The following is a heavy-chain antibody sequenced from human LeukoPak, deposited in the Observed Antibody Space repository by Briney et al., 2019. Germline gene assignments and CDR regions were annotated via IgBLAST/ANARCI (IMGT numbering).Heavy chain of an antibody. V-gene: IGHV3-48*04. D-gene: IGHD1-26*01. CDR1: GFTFSSYS. J-gene: IGHJ4*02. Sequence: PGGSLRLSCAASGFTFSSYSMNWIRQAPGKGLEWVSYISSSGSTIYYADSVKGRFTISRDNAKNSLYLQMNSLRAEDTAVYYCARDEEQWELESGFDYWGQGTLVTVSS. CDR2: ISSSGSTI. CDR3: ARDEEQWELESGFDY.